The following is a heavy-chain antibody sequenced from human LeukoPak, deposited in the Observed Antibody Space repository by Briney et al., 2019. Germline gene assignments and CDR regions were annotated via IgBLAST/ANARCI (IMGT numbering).Heavy chain of an antibody. CDR1: GFTFSSYS. J-gene: IGHJ4*02. CDR3: AKRVVVTATKYFDY. V-gene: IGHV3-48*01. Sequence: GGSLRLSCAASGFTFSSYSMNWVRQAPGKGLQWVSYLSSSSSTIYYADSVKGRFTISRDNSKNTLYLQMNSLRAEDTAVYYCAKRVVVTATKYFDYWGQGALVTVSS. D-gene: IGHD2-21*02. CDR2: LSSSSSTI.